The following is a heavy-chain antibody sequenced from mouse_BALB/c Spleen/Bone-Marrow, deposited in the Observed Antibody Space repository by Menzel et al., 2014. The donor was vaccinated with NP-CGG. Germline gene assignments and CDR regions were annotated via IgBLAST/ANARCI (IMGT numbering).Heavy chain of an antibody. CDR2: ISTYYGDA. V-gene: IGHV1S137*01. CDR1: GYTFTDYA. CDR3: AREAGPWYFDV. J-gene: IGHJ1*01. Sequence: QVQLQQSGAELVRPGVSVKISCKGSGYTFTDYAMYWVKQSHAKSLEWIGIISTYYGDASYNQKFKGKATMTVDKSSSTAYMELARLTSEDFAIYYCAREAGPWYFDVWGAGTTVTVSS.